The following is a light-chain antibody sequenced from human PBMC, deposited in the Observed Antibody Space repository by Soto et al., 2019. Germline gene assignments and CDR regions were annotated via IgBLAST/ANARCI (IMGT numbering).Light chain of an antibody. Sequence: LTQPPSASGSPGQSVTISCTGTSSDIGGYNYVSWYQQHPGKAPKLMIFEVSKRPSGVPDRFSGSKSGNTASLTVSGLQAEDEADYYCSSFAGSNNFGVFGTGTKVTVL. V-gene: IGLV2-8*01. CDR1: SSDIGGYNY. J-gene: IGLJ1*01. CDR2: EVS. CDR3: SSFAGSNNFGV.